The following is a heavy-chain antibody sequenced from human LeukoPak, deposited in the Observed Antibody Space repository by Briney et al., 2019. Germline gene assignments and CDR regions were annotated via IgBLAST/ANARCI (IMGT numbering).Heavy chain of an antibody. CDR1: GYTFTSYD. CDR3: ARVIKTSRYYDFWSGYYTDYYYYGMDV. J-gene: IGHJ6*02. Sequence: APVKVSCKASGYTFTSYDINWVRQATGQGLEWMGWMNPNSGNTGYAQKFQGRVTMTRNTSISTAYMELSSLRSEDTAVYYCARVIKTSRYYDFWSGYYTDYYYYGMDVWGQGTTVTVSS. CDR2: MNPNSGNT. D-gene: IGHD3-3*01. V-gene: IGHV1-8*01.